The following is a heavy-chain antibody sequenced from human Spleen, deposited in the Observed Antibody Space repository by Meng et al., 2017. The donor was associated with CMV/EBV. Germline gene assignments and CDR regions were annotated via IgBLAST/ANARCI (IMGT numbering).Heavy chain of an antibody. CDR3: ARHGLRRYQPEYYYYGMDV. CDR1: GFTFSNFA. V-gene: IGHV3-30-3*01. Sequence: GGSLRLSCAASGFTFSNFAMDWVRQAPGKGLEWVADISYDGSNKYYADSVKGRFTISRDNSKNTLYLQMNSLRVEDTAMYYCARHGLRRYQPEYYYYGMDVWGQGTTVTVSS. D-gene: IGHD2-2*01. J-gene: IGHJ6*02. CDR2: ISYDGSNK.